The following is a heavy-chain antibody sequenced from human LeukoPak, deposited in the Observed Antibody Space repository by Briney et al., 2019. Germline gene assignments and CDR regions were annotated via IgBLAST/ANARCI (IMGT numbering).Heavy chain of an antibody. V-gene: IGHV1-8*02. CDR2: MNPNSGNT. D-gene: IGHD5-18*01. CDR3: ARGTYSYGPYYYYYMDV. J-gene: IGHJ6*03. CDR1: GGTFSSYA. Sequence: ASVKVSCKASGGTFSSYAISWVRQATGQGLEWMGWMNPNSGNTGYAQKFQGRVTMTRNTSISTAYMELSSLRSEDTAVYYCARGTYSYGPYYYYYMDVWGKGTTVTVSS.